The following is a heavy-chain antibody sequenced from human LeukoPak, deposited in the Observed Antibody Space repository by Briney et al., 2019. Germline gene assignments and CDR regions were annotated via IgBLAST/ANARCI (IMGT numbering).Heavy chain of an antibody. J-gene: IGHJ4*02. CDR1: GFTFSSYS. CDR3: ARGYDSSGYYWLNYFDY. D-gene: IGHD3-22*01. V-gene: IGHV3-48*04. Sequence: GGSLRLSCAASGFTFSSYSMNWVRQAPGKGLEWISYISSNSRTIYYADSVKGRFTVSRDNAKNSLFLQMNSLRAEDTAVYYCARGYDSSGYYWLNYFDYWGQGTLVTVSS. CDR2: ISSNSRTI.